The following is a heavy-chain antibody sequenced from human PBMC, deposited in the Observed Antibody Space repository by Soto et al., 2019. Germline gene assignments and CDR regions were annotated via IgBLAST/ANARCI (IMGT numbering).Heavy chain of an antibody. CDR1: GGSISSGDYY. J-gene: IGHJ6*02. CDR3: ARDKQKGRQYGSGSYYKSPYYYGMDV. D-gene: IGHD3-10*01. CDR2: IYYSGTT. Sequence: PSETLSLTCTVSGGSISSGDYYWSWIRQPPGKGLEWIGYIYYSGTTFYNPSLKSRVTISVDTSKNQFSLKLSSVTAADTAVYYCARDKQKGRQYGSGSYYKSPYYYGMDVWGQGTTVTVSS. V-gene: IGHV4-30-4*01.